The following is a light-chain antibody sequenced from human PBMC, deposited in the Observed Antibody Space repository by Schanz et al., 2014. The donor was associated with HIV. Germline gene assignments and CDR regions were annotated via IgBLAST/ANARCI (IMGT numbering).Light chain of an antibody. Sequence: IQLTQSPSSLSASVGDRVTITCRASQGISSYLAWHQQKPGRAPKLLIYAASTLQSGVPSRFSGSGSGTDFTLSISCLQSEDFATYYCQQYYSYPRTFGQGTKVEVK. CDR1: QGISSY. CDR2: AAS. CDR3: QQYYSYPRT. V-gene: IGKV1-9*01. J-gene: IGKJ1*01.